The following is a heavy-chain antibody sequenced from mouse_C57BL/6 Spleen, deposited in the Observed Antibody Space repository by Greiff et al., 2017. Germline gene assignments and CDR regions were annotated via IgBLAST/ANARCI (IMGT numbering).Heavy chain of an antibody. Sequence: VQVVESGAELMKPGASVKLSCKATGYTFTGYWIEWVKQRPGHGLEWIGEILPGSGSTNYNEKFKGKATFTADTSSNTAYMQLSSLTTEDSAIYYCARKGTIYYDYDEGPAWFAYWGQGTLVTVSA. CDR2: ILPGSGST. D-gene: IGHD2-4*01. CDR1: GYTFTGYW. V-gene: IGHV1-9*01. CDR3: ARKGTIYYDYDEGPAWFAY. J-gene: IGHJ3*01.